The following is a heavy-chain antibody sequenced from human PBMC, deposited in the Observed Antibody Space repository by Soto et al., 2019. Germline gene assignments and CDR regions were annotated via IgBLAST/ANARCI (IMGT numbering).Heavy chain of an antibody. D-gene: IGHD6-6*01. CDR2: INPNSGDT. CDR3: ERDVPLSGYSSSSALDD. V-gene: IGHV1-2*02. CDR1: RYTFTGYY. J-gene: IGHJ4*02. Sequence: ASVKVSCKISRYTFTGYYMHRVRQAPGQGLEWMGWINPNSGDTHYAQMFQGRVTLTSDTSISTAYMELSRLRSDDTAVYYCERDVPLSGYSSSSALDDCGEGTLVTVSS.